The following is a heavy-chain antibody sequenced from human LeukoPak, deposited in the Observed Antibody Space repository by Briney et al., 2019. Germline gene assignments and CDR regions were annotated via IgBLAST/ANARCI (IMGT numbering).Heavy chain of an antibody. CDR2: IYYSGST. CDR1: GGSISSYY. CDR3: ARVVRGAMVTFYYYYMDV. Sequence: PSETLSFTCTVSGGSISSYYWSWIRQPPGKGLEWIGYIYYSGSTNYNPSLKSRVTISVDTSKNQFSLKLSSVTAADTAVYYCARVVRGAMVTFYYYYMDVWGKGTTVTVSS. D-gene: IGHD5-18*01. V-gene: IGHV4-59*01. J-gene: IGHJ6*03.